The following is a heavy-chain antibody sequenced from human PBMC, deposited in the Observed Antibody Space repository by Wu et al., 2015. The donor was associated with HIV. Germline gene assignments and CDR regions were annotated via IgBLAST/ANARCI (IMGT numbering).Heavy chain of an antibody. D-gene: IGHD3-16*01. CDR1: GGTFSNYT. CDR3: ARRIGDLGNNWFDP. V-gene: IGHV1-69*12. CDR2: IIPIFGTA. Sequence: QVQLVQSGAEVKKPGSSVKASCKASGGTFSNYTISWVRQAPGQGLEWMGGIIPIFGTANYAQKFQGRVTITADESTSTAYMELSSLRSEDTAVYYCARRIGDLGNNWFDPWGQGTLVTVSS. J-gene: IGHJ5*02.